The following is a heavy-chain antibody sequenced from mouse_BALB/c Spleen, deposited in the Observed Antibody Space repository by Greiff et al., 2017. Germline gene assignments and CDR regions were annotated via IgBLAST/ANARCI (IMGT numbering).Heavy chain of an antibody. Sequence: EVHLVESGGGLVKPGGSLKLSCAASGFTFSSYAMSWVRQSPEKRLEWVAEISSGGSYTYYPDTVTGRFTISRDNAKNTLYLEMSSLRSEDTAMYYCARDDGYYHFDYWGQGTTLTVSS. D-gene: IGHD2-3*01. V-gene: IGHV5-9-4*01. J-gene: IGHJ2*01. CDR3: ARDDGYYHFDY. CDR1: GFTFSSYA. CDR2: ISSGGSYT.